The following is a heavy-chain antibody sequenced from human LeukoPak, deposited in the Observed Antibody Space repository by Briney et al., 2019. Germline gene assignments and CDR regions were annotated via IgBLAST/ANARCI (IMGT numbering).Heavy chain of an antibody. CDR2: INHSGST. V-gene: IGHV4-34*01. D-gene: IGHD3-3*01. CDR1: GGSFSGYY. CDR3: ATRMYYDFWSGYQDY. J-gene: IGHJ4*02. Sequence: SETLSLTCAVYGGSFSGYYWSWIRQPPGKGLEWIGEINHSGSTNYNPSLKSRVTISVDTSKNQFSLKLSSVTAADTAVYYCATRMYYDFWSGYQDYWGQGTLVTVSS.